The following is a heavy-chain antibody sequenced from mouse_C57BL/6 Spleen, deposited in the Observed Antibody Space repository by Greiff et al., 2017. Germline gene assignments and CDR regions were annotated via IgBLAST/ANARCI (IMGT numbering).Heavy chain of an antibody. CDR2: ISNGGGST. Sequence: EVQLVESGGGLVQPGGSLKLSCAASGFTFSDYYMYWVRQTPEKRLEWVAYISNGGGSTYYPDTVKGRFTIARDNAKNTLYLQMSRLKSEDTAMYYCARQGSSGDLYAMDYWGQGTSVTVSS. CDR3: ARQGSSGDLYAMDY. D-gene: IGHD3-2*02. V-gene: IGHV5-12*01. CDR1: GFTFSDYY. J-gene: IGHJ4*01.